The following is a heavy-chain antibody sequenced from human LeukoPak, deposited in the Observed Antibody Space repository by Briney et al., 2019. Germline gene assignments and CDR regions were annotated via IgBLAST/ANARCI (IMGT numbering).Heavy chain of an antibody. V-gene: IGHV3-23*01. CDR1: GITFSDYY. Sequence: GGSLRLSCGAPGITFSDYYMSWVRQAPGKGLEWVSAISGSGGSTYYADSVKGRFTISRDNSKNTLYLQMNSLRAEDTAVYYCAKQTRLGIVGATTDWGQGTLVTVSS. CDR3: AKQTRLGIVGATTD. D-gene: IGHD1-26*01. J-gene: IGHJ4*02. CDR2: ISGSGGST.